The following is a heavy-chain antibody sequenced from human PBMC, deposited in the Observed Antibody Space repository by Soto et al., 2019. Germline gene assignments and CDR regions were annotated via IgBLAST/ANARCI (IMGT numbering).Heavy chain of an antibody. J-gene: IGHJ6*02. Sequence: XGSLRLSCAASGFTFSSYSMNWVRQAPGKGLEWVSSISSSSSYIYYADSVKGRFTISRDNAKNSLYLQMNSLRAEDTAVYYCARREGYCSSTSSYPAGYGMDVWGQGTTVTVSS. CDR1: GFTFSSYS. D-gene: IGHD2-2*01. CDR2: ISSSSSYI. V-gene: IGHV3-21*01. CDR3: ARREGYCSSTSSYPAGYGMDV.